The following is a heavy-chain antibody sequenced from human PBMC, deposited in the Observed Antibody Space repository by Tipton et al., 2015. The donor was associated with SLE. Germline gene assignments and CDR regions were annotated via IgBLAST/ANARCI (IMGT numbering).Heavy chain of an antibody. CDR1: CGSVRSGGFY. V-gene: IGHV4-31*03. Sequence: TLSLTCTVSCGSVRSGGFYWSWIRHHPGKGLEWIWYIYYSGTTYYNPSLKSRVAMSLDTSKNQFSLRLSSVTAADTAMYFCASTDTSGLLDWYFDLWGRGTLVTVSS. CDR3: ASTDTSGLLDWYFDL. CDR2: IYYSGTT. J-gene: IGHJ2*01. D-gene: IGHD3-22*01.